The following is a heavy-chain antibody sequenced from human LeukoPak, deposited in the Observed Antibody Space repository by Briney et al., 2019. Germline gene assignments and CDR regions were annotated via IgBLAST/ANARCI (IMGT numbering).Heavy chain of an antibody. D-gene: IGHD6-13*01. J-gene: IGHJ4*02. Sequence: SETLSLTCTVSGGSISSYYWSWIRQPPGKGLEWIGYIYYSGSTYYNPSLKSRVTISVDTSKNQFSLKLSSVTAADTAVYYCAREYSSSWYFRIGGYFDYWGQGTLVTVSS. CDR1: GGSISSYY. CDR3: AREYSSSWYFRIGGYFDY. CDR2: IYYSGST. V-gene: IGHV4-59*12.